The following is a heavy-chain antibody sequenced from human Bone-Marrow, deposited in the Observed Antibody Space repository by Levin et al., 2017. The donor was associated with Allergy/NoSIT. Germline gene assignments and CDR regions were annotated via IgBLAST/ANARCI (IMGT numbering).Heavy chain of an antibody. CDR3: AGGSGERSPYPMDV. CDR1: GYILTTYY. D-gene: IGHD6-25*01. CDR2: IDPNSGGT. Sequence: ASVKVSCQASGYILTTYYIHWVRQAPGQGLEWMGRIDPNSGGTNLAQKFQGRVTMTRDTSIGTAYMELSSLRSDDTAVYFCAGGSGERSPYPMDVWGPGSTVTVSS. V-gene: IGHV1-2*06. J-gene: IGHJ6*02.